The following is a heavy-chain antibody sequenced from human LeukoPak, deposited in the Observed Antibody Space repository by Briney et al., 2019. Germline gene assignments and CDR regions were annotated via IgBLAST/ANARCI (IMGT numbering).Heavy chain of an antibody. CDR1: GFTFRSYG. CDR2: IWYDGSNK. D-gene: IGHD6-6*01. J-gene: IGHJ4*02. V-gene: IGHV3-33*01. Sequence: GGSLRLSCAASGFTFRSYGMHWVRQAPGKGLESVAVIWYDGSNKYCADSVKGRFTISRDNSKNTLYLEMSSLRAEDTAVYYCARVGSSSSLGFDYWGQGTLVTVSS. CDR3: ARVGSSSSLGFDY.